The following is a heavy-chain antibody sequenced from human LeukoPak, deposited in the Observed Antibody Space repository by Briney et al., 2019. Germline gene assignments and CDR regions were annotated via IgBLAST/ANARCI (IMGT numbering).Heavy chain of an antibody. CDR2: IIPILRTP. J-gene: IGHJ6*03. V-gene: IGHV1-69*05. CDR1: GYTFSNYA. Sequence: ASVKVSCKASGYTFSNYAINWVRQAPGQGLEWMGGIIPILRTPSYAEKFQGRVTITTDESTSTVHMELSGLRSEDTAVYYCTRGSDSYYYYSMDVWGRGTTVIVSS. CDR3: TRGSDSYYYYSMDV.